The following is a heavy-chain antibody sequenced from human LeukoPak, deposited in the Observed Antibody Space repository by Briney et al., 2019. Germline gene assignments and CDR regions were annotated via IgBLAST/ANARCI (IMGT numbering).Heavy chain of an antibody. Sequence: GGSLRLSCAASGFTFSSYSMNWVRQAPGKGLEWVSSISSSSSYRYYGDSVKGRFTISRDNAKNSLYLQMNSLRAEDTAVYHCARDRNYGGNSVPDAFDIWGQGTMVTVSS. CDR2: ISSSSSYR. V-gene: IGHV3-21*01. CDR1: GFTFSSYS. J-gene: IGHJ3*02. D-gene: IGHD4-23*01. CDR3: ARDRNYGGNSVPDAFDI.